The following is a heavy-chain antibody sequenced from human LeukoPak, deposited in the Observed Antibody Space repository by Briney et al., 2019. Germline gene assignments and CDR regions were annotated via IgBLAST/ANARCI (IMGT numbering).Heavy chain of an antibody. CDR2: IYYSGST. Sequence: SETLSLTCTVSGGSISSYYWSWIRQPPGKGLEWIGYIYYSGSTNYNPSLKSRVTMSVDTSKNQFSLKLSSVTAADTAVYYCARESPYYYGSGTSDYWGQGTLVTVSS. CDR3: ARESPYYYGSGTSDY. CDR1: GGSISSYY. V-gene: IGHV4-59*12. D-gene: IGHD3-10*01. J-gene: IGHJ4*02.